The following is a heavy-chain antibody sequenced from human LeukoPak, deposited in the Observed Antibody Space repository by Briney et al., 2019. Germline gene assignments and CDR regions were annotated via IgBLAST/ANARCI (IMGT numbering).Heavy chain of an antibody. Sequence: SETLSLTCAASGYSISSGYYWGWIRQPPGKGLEWIGSIYHSGSTYYNPSLKSRVTISVDTSKNQFSLKLSSVTAADTAVYYCARRYQLYYFDYWGQGTLVTVSS. CDR1: GYSISSGYY. CDR3: ARRYQLYYFDY. J-gene: IGHJ4*02. CDR2: IYHSGST. D-gene: IGHD2-2*01. V-gene: IGHV4-38-2*01.